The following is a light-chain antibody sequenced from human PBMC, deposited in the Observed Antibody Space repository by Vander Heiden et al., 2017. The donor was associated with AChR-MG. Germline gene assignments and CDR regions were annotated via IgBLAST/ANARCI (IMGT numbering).Light chain of an antibody. CDR2: DAS. CDR3: QQYETLPLT. V-gene: IGKV1-33*01. J-gene: IGKJ4*01. CDR1: QDISNY. Sequence: DIQMTQSPSSLSASVGDRVTITCQASQDISNYLNWYQQKPGKVPKVLIFDASDLETEVPSRFSGGGSGTDFTLTISSLQPEDIATYYCQQYETLPLTFGGGTNVEIK.